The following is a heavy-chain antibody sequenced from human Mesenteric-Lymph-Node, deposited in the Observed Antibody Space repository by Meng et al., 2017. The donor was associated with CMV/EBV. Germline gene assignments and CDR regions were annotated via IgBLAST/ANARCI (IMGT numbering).Heavy chain of an antibody. J-gene: IGHJ4*02. V-gene: IGHV4-61*01. CDR3: ARSGGWWWDY. CDR2: IYYSGST. CDR1: GGSVSSGSYY. Sequence: LTCTGSGGSVSSGSYYWSWIRQPPGKGLEWIGYIYYSGSTNYNPSLKSRVTISVDTSKNQFSLKLSSVTAADTAVYYCARSGGWWWDYWGQGTLVTVSS. D-gene: IGHD2-21*01.